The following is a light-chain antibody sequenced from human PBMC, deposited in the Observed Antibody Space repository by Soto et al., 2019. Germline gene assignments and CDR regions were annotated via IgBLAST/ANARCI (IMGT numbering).Light chain of an antibody. CDR3: ISYAGSHNYV. J-gene: IGLJ1*01. V-gene: IGLV2-8*02. Sequence: HCVLTKPPSAYRAPLRSVTIISTETSSDVGGYNYVSWYQQHPGKAPKLMIYEVSKRPSGVPDRFSGSKSGSTASLTVSGLQAEDEADYYCISYAGSHNYVFGTGTKVTVL. CDR2: EVS. CDR1: SSDVGGYNY.